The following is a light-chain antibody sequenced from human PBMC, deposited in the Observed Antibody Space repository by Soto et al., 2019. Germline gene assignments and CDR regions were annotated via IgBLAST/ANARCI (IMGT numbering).Light chain of an antibody. CDR2: DVS. Sequence: DIQMTQSPSTLSASVGDTVTITCRASQSIDTWLAWYQQKAGKAPKFLIYDVSTLESGVPSRFSGSGSGTEFTLTITGLQPDDFATYYCQQYSDYWTFGQWTKVE. J-gene: IGKJ1*01. CDR3: QQYSDYWT. CDR1: QSIDTW. V-gene: IGKV1-5*01.